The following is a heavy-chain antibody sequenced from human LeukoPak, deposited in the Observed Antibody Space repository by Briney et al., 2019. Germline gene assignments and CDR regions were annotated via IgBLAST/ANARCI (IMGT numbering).Heavy chain of an antibody. CDR3: ARDRTRDYDSSGYYYARPLDY. V-gene: IGHV1-69*06. CDR1: GGTFSSYA. D-gene: IGHD3-22*01. Sequence: GASVKVSCKASGGTFSSYAISWVRQAPGQGLEWMGGIIPIFGTANYAQKFQGRVTVTADKSTSTAYMELSSLRSEDTAVYYCARDRTRDYDSSGYYYARPLDYWGQGTLVTVSS. J-gene: IGHJ4*02. CDR2: IIPIFGTA.